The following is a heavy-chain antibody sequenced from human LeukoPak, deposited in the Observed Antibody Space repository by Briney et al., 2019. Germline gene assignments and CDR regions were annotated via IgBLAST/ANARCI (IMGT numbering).Heavy chain of an antibody. Sequence: SQTLSLTCAISGDSASGNSAAWNWIRQSPSRGLEWLGRTYYRSKWYNDYAVSVKGRIAINPDTSKNQFSLQLNSVTPEDTAVYYCARAKGRSALFDYWGQGTLVTVSS. CDR2: TYYRSKWYN. CDR1: GDSASGNSAA. J-gene: IGHJ4*02. D-gene: IGHD6-25*01. V-gene: IGHV6-1*01. CDR3: ARAKGRSALFDY.